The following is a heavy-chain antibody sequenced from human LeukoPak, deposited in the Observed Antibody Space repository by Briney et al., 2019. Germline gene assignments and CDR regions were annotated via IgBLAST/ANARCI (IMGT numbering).Heavy chain of an antibody. Sequence: SVKVSCKTSGYTFTNYAISWVRQAPGQGLEWTGGILPIIGTANYAQKFQGRVTITADESTSTAYMELSSLRSEGTAVYYCATSRIAVAGTGLDYWGQGTLVTVSS. J-gene: IGHJ4*02. CDR2: ILPIIGTA. CDR1: GYTFTNYA. V-gene: IGHV1-69*13. CDR3: ATSRIAVAGTGLDY. D-gene: IGHD6-19*01.